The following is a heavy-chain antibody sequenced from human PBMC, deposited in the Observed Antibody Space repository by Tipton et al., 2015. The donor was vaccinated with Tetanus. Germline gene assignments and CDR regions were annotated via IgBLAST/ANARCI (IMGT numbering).Heavy chain of an antibody. CDR3: ARDRARGARGWNYFDY. V-gene: IGHV4-31*03. D-gene: IGHD1-26*01. CDR1: GGSISTGGYY. Sequence: TLSLTCTVSGGSISTGGYYWSWLRPHPGLGLVWIGDIYNSGSTYYYPYLKSRVTISVYTSENHFSLKLNSVTDADTAVYFCARDRARGARGWNYFDYWGQGIQVTVSP. CDR2: IYNSGST. J-gene: IGHJ4*02.